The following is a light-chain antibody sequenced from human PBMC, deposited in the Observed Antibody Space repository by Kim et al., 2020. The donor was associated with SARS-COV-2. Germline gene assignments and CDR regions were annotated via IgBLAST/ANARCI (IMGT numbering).Light chain of an antibody. CDR1: QSVTYN. CDR2: GTS. V-gene: IGKV3-15*01. Sequence: VSPGESVTLPCRASQSVTYNLAWYQHKPGQAPRVLIYGTSTRDTGVPARFSGSGSGTEFTLTITSLQSEDSGIYYCQQYSDWPPLTFGGGTRVEI. J-gene: IGKJ4*01. CDR3: QQYSDWPPLT.